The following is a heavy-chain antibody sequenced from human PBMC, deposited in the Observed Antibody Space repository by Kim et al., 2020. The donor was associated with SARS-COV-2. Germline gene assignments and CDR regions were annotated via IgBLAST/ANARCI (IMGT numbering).Heavy chain of an antibody. Sequence: SETLSLTCTVSGGSISSGGYYWSWIRQHPGKGLEWIGYIYYSGSTYYNPSLKSRVTISVDTSKNQFSLKLSSVTAADTAVYYCARDQRYYGSGPSLDVWGQGTTVTVSS. V-gene: IGHV4-31*03. J-gene: IGHJ6*02. CDR2: IYYSGST. CDR1: GGSISSGGYY. D-gene: IGHD3-10*01. CDR3: ARDQRYYGSGPSLDV.